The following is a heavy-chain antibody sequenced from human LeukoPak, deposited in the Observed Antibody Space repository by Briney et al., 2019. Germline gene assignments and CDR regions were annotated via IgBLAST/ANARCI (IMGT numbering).Heavy chain of an antibody. Sequence: GGTLRLSCAASGFTFSSYAMSWVRQAPGQGLEWVSAISGSGGSTYYADSVKGRFTISRDNSKNTLYLQMNSLRAEDTAVYYCAELVITMIGGVWGKGTTVTISS. D-gene: IGHD3-10*02. CDR1: GFTFSSYA. CDR2: ISGSGGST. V-gene: IGHV3-23*01. CDR3: AELVITMIGGV. J-gene: IGHJ6*04.